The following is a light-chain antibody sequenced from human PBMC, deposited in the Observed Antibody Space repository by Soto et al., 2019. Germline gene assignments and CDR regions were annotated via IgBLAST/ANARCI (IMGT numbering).Light chain of an antibody. CDR2: DAS. CDR1: QSVSSY. J-gene: IGKJ4*01. Sequence: EIVLTQSPATLSLSPGERATLSCRANQSVSSYLAWYQQQPGQAPRLLIYDASNMATGIPARFSGSGSRTDFTLTISRLVPEAFAVYYCQQRSNCPRLTFGGGNKVEIK. V-gene: IGKV3-11*01. CDR3: QQRSNCPRLT.